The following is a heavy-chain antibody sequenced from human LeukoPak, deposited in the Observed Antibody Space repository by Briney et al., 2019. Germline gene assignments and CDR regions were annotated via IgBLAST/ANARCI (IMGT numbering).Heavy chain of an antibody. D-gene: IGHD1-26*01. CDR2: IKQDESEK. J-gene: IGHJ4*02. V-gene: IGHV3-7*01. Sequence: GGSLRLSCAACGFTFSSYWMSWVRQAPGKGLEWVANIKQDESEKYYVDSVKGRFTISRDNAKNSLYLQMNSLRAEDTAVYYYARVSDGATLDYWGQGTLVTVSS. CDR1: GFTFSSYW. CDR3: ARVSDGATLDY.